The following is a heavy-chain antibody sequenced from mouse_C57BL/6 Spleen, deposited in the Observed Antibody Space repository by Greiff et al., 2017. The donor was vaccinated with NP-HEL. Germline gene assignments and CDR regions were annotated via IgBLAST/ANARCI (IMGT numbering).Heavy chain of an antibody. J-gene: IGHJ4*01. D-gene: IGHD2-4*01. CDR2: IHPNSGST. CDR3: ARGESDYGDYYAMDY. CDR1: GYTFTSYW. V-gene: IGHV1-64*01. Sequence: QVQLQQPGAELVKPGASVKLSCKASGYTFTSYWMHWVKQRPGQGLEWIGMIHPNSGSTNYNEKFKSKATLTVDKSSSTAYMQLSSLTSEDSAVYYGARGESDYGDYYAMDYWGQGTSVTVSS.